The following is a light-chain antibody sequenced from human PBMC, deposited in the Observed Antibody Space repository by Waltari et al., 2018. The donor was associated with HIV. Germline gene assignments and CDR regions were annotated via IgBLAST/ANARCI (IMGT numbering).Light chain of an antibody. J-gene: IGKJ4*01. CDR1: QDISNS. Sequence: DIQMTQSPSSLSASVGDTVTITCRASQDISNSLSWFQQQHGKVPKLLVHGAFILQRGVPSRFRGSVSGTDYTLTISGLQAEDFATYFCQQYFGFPLTFGGGTRVDI. CDR3: QQYFGFPLT. CDR2: GAF. V-gene: IGKV1-NL1*01.